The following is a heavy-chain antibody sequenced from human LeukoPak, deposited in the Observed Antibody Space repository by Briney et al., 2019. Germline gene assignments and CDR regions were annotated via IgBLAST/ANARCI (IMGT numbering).Heavy chain of an antibody. CDR2: IIPILGIA. CDR1: GGTFSSYA. V-gene: IGHV1-69*04. D-gene: IGHD2-15*01. CDR3: AREVVVVAATRNWFDP. J-gene: IGHJ5*02. Sequence: VASVKVSCKASGGTFSSYAISWVRQAPGQGLEWMGRIIPILGIANYAQKFQGRVTITADKSTSTAYMELSSLRSEDTAVYYCAREVVVVAATRNWFDPWGQGTLVTVSS.